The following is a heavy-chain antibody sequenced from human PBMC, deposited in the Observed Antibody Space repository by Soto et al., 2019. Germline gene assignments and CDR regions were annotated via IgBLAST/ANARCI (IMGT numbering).Heavy chain of an antibody. CDR2: IKQDGSEK. CDR1: GFTFSSYW. V-gene: IGHV3-7*01. Sequence: GGSLRLSCAASGFTFSSYWMSWVRQAPGKGLEWVANIKQDGSEKYYVDSVEGRFTISRDNAKNSLYLQMNSLRAEETAVYYCARDLGYYDSSGYYSPMDVWGQGTTVTVSS. D-gene: IGHD3-22*01. CDR3: ARDLGYYDSSGYYSPMDV. J-gene: IGHJ6*02.